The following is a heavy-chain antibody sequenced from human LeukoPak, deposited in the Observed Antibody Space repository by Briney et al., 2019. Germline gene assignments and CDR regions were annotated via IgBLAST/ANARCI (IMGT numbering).Heavy chain of an antibody. V-gene: IGHV4-31*03. J-gene: IGHJ5*02. Sequence: LSLTCTASGGSISSGGYYWSWIRQHPGKGLEWIGYIYYSGSTYYNPSLKSRVTISVDTSKNQFSLKLSSVTAADTAVYYCARTYGDYGGWFDPWGQGTLVTVSS. CDR1: GGSISSGGYY. CDR2: IYYSGST. CDR3: ARTYGDYGGWFDP. D-gene: IGHD4-17*01.